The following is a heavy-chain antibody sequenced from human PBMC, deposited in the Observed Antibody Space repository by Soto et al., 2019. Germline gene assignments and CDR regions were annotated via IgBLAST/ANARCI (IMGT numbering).Heavy chain of an antibody. CDR3: SRQYCSGGSCYTLDY. CDR1: GYTFTSYF. V-gene: IGHV1-46*01. J-gene: IGHJ4*02. D-gene: IGHD2-15*01. Sequence: QVQLVQSGAEVKKPGASVKVSCKASGYTFTSYFMHWVRQAPGQVLEWMGIINPSGGSTSYAQKFQGRFTMTRDTSTSTVYMELSSLRSEDTAVYYCSRQYCSGGSCYTLDYWGQGTLVTVSS. CDR2: INPSGGST.